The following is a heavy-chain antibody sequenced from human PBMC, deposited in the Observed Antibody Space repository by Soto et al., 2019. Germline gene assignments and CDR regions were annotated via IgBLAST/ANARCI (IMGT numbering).Heavy chain of an antibody. Sequence: GGSLRLSCAASGFTLSDYYMTWIRQAPGKGLEWVSDISISGTTIHYADSVRGRFTISRDNSKNTLYLQMNSLRAEDTAVYYCAMDTMEPGGTGYWGQGTLVTVSS. D-gene: IGHD3-10*01. CDR3: AMDTMEPGGTGY. CDR2: ISISGTTI. CDR1: GFTLSDYY. J-gene: IGHJ4*02. V-gene: IGHV3-11*04.